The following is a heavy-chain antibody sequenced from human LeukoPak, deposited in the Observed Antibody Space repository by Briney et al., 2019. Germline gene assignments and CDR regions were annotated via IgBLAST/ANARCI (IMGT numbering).Heavy chain of an antibody. J-gene: IGHJ4*02. Sequence: ASVKVSCKASGYTFTGYYMHWVRQAPGQGLEWMGWINPNSGGTNYAQKFQGRVTMTRDTSISTAYMELSRLRSDDTAVYYCARFTEYDILTGYHYYFDYWGQGTLVTVSS. V-gene: IGHV1-2*02. CDR2: INPNSGGT. CDR1: GYTFTGYY. D-gene: IGHD3-9*01. CDR3: ARFTEYDILTGYHYYFDY.